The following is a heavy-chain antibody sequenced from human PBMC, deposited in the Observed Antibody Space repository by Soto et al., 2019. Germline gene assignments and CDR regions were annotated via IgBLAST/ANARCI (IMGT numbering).Heavy chain of an antibody. D-gene: IGHD6-19*01. J-gene: IGHJ4*02. CDR1: GFTFSSYG. Sequence: GGSLRLSCAASGFTFSSYGMHWVRQAPGKGLEWVAVIWYDGSNKYYADSVKGRFTISRDNSKNTLYLQMNSLRAEDTAVYYCARSIAVAGTGKFDYWGQGTLVTVSS. V-gene: IGHV3-33*01. CDR2: IWYDGSNK. CDR3: ARSIAVAGTGKFDY.